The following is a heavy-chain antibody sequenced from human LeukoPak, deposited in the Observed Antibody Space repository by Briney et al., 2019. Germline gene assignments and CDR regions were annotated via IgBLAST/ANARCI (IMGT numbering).Heavy chain of an antibody. Sequence: ASVKVSCKASGYTFTSYDINWVRQATGQGLEWMGWMNPNSGNTGYAQKFQGRVTMTRNTSISTAYMELSSLRSEDTAVYYCARGGRGFYYDDSSAYQLWFDPWGQGTLVTVSS. CDR1: GYTFTSYD. V-gene: IGHV1-8*01. J-gene: IGHJ5*02. CDR2: MNPNSGNT. D-gene: IGHD3-22*01. CDR3: ARGGRGFYYDDSSAYQLWFDP.